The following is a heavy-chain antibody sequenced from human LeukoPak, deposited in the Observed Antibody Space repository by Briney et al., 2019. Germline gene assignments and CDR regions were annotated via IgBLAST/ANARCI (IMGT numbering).Heavy chain of an antibody. D-gene: IGHD3-22*01. V-gene: IGHV3-66*02. CDR2: IYSGGDT. CDR1: GSTVKRNY. Sequence: GGSLRLSCAVSGSTVKRNYMSWARQAPGKGREWGSVIYSGGDTYYADSVKGRFTISRDNSKNTVYLQMNNLRPEDTAVYYCARLDDSNSRRPENDASDVWGQGTTVTVSS. J-gene: IGHJ3*01. CDR3: ARLDDSNSRRPENDASDV.